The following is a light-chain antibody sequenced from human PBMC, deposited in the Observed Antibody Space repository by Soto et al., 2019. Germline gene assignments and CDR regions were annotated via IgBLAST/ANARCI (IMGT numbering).Light chain of an antibody. Sequence: EIVMTQSPDTLSVSPGERATLSCRASQSVSSNLAWYQQKPGQAPRLIILGAFTRVNVSARFSGSGSGTEFTLTISSLQSEDFAVYYCQQYNSWPRTFGGGTKVEIK. CDR3: QQYNSWPRT. V-gene: IGKV3-15*01. CDR2: GAF. J-gene: IGKJ4*01. CDR1: QSVSSN.